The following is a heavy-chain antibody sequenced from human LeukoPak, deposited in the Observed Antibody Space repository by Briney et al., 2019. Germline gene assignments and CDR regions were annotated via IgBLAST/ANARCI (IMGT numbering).Heavy chain of an antibody. D-gene: IGHD1-26*01. CDR3: VRDGYVGWHFDL. J-gene: IGHJ2*01. Sequence: GGSLRLSCAASGFTFSTSWMTWVRQAPGKGLEWVANIKQDGSDKYYMDSVKGRFTISRDNAKNSLYLQMNSLRAEDTAVYYCVRDGYVGWHFDLWGRGTLVTVSS. CDR2: IKQDGSDK. V-gene: IGHV3-7*05. CDR1: GFTFSTSW.